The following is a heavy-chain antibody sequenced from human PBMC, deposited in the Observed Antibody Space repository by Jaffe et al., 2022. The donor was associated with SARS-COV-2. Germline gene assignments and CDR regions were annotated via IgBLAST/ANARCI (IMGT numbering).Heavy chain of an antibody. V-gene: IGHV4-59*08. Sequence: QVQLQESGPGLVKPSETLSLTCTVSGGSISSYYWSWIRQPPGKGLEWIGYIYYSGSTNYNPSLKSRVTISVDTSKNQFSLKLSSVTAADTAVYYCARSSIAVSWFDPWGQGTLVTVSS. CDR3: ARSSIAVSWFDP. CDR2: IYYSGST. CDR1: GGSISSYY. D-gene: IGHD6-6*01. J-gene: IGHJ5*02.